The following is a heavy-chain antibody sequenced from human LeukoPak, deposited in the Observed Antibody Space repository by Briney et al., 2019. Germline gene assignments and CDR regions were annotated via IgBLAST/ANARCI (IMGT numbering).Heavy chain of an antibody. CDR2: TYYRSKWYN. J-gene: IGHJ5*02. Sequence: SQTLSLTCAIPGDSVSTNSGGWNWIRQPPSRGLEWLGRTYYRSKWYNDYAVSVKSRITINPDTSKNQFSLQLNSVTPEDTAVYYCATDWNDDWFDPWGQGTLVTVSS. D-gene: IGHD1-1*01. V-gene: IGHV6-1*01. CDR1: GDSVSTNSGG. CDR3: ATDWNDDWFDP.